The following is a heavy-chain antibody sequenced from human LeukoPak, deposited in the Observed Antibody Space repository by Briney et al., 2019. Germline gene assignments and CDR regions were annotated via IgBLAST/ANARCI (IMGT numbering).Heavy chain of an antibody. Sequence: GGNLRLNCEASGYTHSRYWTSWLSMAQGKGLEWVANIKEDGSEKYYVDSVKGRFTISRDNAKNSLYLHMNSLTAEDTAVYYCARDWVAGVPFDAFDIWGQGTMVSVSS. J-gene: IGHJ3*02. V-gene: IGHV3-7*03. CDR2: IKEDGSEK. D-gene: IGHD3-10*01. CDR3: ARDWVAGVPFDAFDI. CDR1: GYTHSRYW.